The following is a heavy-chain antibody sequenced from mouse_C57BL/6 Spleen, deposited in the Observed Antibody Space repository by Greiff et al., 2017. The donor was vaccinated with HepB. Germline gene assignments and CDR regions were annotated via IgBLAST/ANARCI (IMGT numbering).Heavy chain of an antibody. D-gene: IGHD2-4*01. CDR1: GYSFTDYN. V-gene: IGHV1-39*01. Sequence: VQLQQSGPELVKPGASVKISCKASGYSFTDYNMNWVKQSNGKSLEWIGVINPNYGTTSYNQKFKGKATLTVDQSSSTAYMQLNSLTSEDSAVYYCASSTMITTGRANYYAMDYWGQGTSVTVSS. J-gene: IGHJ4*01. CDR3: ASSTMITTGRANYYAMDY. CDR2: INPNYGTT.